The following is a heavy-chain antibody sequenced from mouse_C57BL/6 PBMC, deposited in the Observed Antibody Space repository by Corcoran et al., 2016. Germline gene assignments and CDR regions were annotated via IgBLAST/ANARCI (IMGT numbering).Heavy chain of an antibody. CDR1: GYTFTTYG. V-gene: IGHV9-3*01. CDR2: INTYSGVP. CDR3: ATSPDYYGSSSDY. D-gene: IGHD1-1*01. J-gene: IGHJ2*01. Sequence: QIQLVQSGPELKKPGETVKISCKASGYTFTTYGMSWVKQAPGKGLKWMGWINTYSGVPTYADDFKGRFAFSLETSANTAYLQINNLKNEDTATYFCATSPDYYGSSSDYWGQGTTLTVSS.